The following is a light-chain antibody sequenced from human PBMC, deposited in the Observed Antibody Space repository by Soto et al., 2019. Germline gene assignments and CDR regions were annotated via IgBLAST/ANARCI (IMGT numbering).Light chain of an antibody. V-gene: IGKV1-39*01. CDR1: QSISSY. J-gene: IGKJ4*01. Sequence: DIQMTQSPSSLSASVGDRVTITCRASQSISSYLNWYQQKPGKAPKLLIYAASSLQSGVPSRFSGSGSGTDFTLHISSLQPEDFATYYCQQSYSTPLTFGGGTKVEIK. CDR3: QQSYSTPLT. CDR2: AAS.